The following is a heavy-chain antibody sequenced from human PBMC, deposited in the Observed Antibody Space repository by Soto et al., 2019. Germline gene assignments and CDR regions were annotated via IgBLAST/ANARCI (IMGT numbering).Heavy chain of an antibody. CDR2: VYYSGST. D-gene: IGHD3-16*01. V-gene: IGHV4-59*01. J-gene: IGHJ4*02. CDR1: GGSMSGYY. CDR3: ARGGDYATF. Sequence: QVQLQESGPGLVKPSETLSLTCTVSGGSMSGYYWSWIRQPPGKGLEWIGYVYYSGSTHYNPSLKSRVTLSVDTSKNQFSLKLTSVTAADTAVYYCARGGDYATFWGQGTLVTVSS.